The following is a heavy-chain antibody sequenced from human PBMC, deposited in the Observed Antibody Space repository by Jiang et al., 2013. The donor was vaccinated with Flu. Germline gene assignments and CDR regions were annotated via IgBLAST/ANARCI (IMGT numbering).Heavy chain of an antibody. CDR1: GLSLRTSGVG. D-gene: IGHD3-3*01. Sequence: KPTQTLTLTCTVSGLSLRTSGVGVGWIRQSPTKALECLGLVYWDDDKRYRPSLRNRITIAKDASSTHVVLTLTDLGPEDSGTYFCAHFSSPTYDFWSGAVDHWGQGILVSVTS. CDR3: AHFSSPTYDFWSGAVDH. J-gene: IGHJ4*02. V-gene: IGHV2-5*06. CDR2: VYWDDDK.